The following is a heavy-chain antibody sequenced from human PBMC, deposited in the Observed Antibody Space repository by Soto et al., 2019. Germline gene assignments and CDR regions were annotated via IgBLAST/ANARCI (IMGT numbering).Heavy chain of an antibody. D-gene: IGHD3-3*01. CDR1: GGSISSGGYY. CDR3: ARDHNLYYDFWSGYSNWFDP. J-gene: IGHJ5*02. Sequence: SETLFLTCTVSGGSISSGGYYLNWIRQHPGKGLEWIGYIYYSGSTYYNPSLKSRVTISVDTSKNQFSLKLSSVTAADTAVYYCARDHNLYYDFWSGYSNWFDPWGQGTLVTVSS. CDR2: IYYSGST. V-gene: IGHV4-31*03.